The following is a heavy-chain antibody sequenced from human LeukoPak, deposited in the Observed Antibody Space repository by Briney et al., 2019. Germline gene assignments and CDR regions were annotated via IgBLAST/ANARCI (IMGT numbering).Heavy chain of an antibody. CDR2: ISGSGGST. V-gene: IGHV3-23*01. Sequence: GGSLRLSCAASGFTFSGYAMSWVRQAPGKGLEWVSAISGSGGSTYYADSVKGRFTISRDNSKNTLYLQMNSLRAEDTAVYYCAKDGYYDFWSGQLGRENYFDYWGQGTLVTVSS. J-gene: IGHJ4*02. CDR3: AKDGYYDFWSGQLGRENYFDY. D-gene: IGHD3-3*01. CDR1: GFTFSGYA.